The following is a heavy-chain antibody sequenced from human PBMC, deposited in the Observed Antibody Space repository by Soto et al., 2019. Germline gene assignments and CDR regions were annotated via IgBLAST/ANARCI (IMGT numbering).Heavy chain of an antibody. D-gene: IGHD3-9*01. V-gene: IGHV4-31*03. CDR3: ARDREYDILTGNYYYYYGMDV. CDR1: GGSISSGGYY. Sequence: QVQLQESGPGLVKPSQTLSLTCTVSGGSISSGGYYWSWIRQHPGKGLEWIGDVYYSGSTYYNPSLKSRVTISVHTSKNQFSLKLSPVTAADTAVYYCARDREYDILTGNYYYYYGMDVWGQGTPVTVSS. CDR2: VYYSGST. J-gene: IGHJ6*02.